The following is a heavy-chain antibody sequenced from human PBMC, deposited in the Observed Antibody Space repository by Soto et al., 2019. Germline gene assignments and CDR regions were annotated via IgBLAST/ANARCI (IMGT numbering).Heavy chain of an antibody. D-gene: IGHD2-15*01. Sequence: QVQLVQSGAEVKKPGSSVKVSCKASGGTFSSYTISWVRQAPGQGLEWMGRIIPILGIANYAQKFQGRVTITADKSPSTAYMELSSLRSEDTAVYYCARGCSGGSCYPVHWGQGTLVTVSS. V-gene: IGHV1-69*02. CDR1: GGTFSSYT. CDR3: ARGCSGGSCYPVH. J-gene: IGHJ4*02. CDR2: IIPILGIA.